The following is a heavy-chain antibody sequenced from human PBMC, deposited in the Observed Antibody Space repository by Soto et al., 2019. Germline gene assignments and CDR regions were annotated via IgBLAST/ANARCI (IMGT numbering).Heavy chain of an antibody. CDR2: IYYSGST. CDR1: GGSITSYY. D-gene: IGHD5-18*01. V-gene: IGHV4-39*01. CDR3: ARRDVDTAMVYFDN. Sequence: SETLSLICTVSGGSITSYYFAWIFQPPGKGLEWIGSIYYSGSTYYNPSLKSRVTISVDTSKNQFSLKLSSVTAADTAVYYCARRDVDTAMVYFDNWGEGTLVTV. J-gene: IGHJ4*02.